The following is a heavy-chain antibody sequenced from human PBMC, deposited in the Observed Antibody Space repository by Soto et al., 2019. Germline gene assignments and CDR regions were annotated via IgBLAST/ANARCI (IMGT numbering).Heavy chain of an antibody. Sequence: QVQLQESGPGLVKPSQTLSLTCTVSGGSISSGDYYWSWIRQPPGKGLEWIGYIYYSGSTYYNPSLKSRVTISVDTSKNQFSLKLSSVTDADTAVYYCAGALGSGGGWTWYFQHWGQGTLVTVSS. D-gene: IGHD2-15*01. V-gene: IGHV4-30-4*01. CDR1: GGSISSGDYY. J-gene: IGHJ1*01. CDR3: AGALGSGGGWTWYFQH. CDR2: IYYSGST.